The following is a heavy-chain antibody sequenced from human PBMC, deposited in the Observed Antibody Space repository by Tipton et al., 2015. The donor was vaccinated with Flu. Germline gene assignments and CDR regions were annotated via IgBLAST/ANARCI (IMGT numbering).Heavy chain of an antibody. D-gene: IGHD3-22*01. V-gene: IGHV3-21*01. Sequence: SLRLSCAASGFTFSSYSMNWVRQAPGKGLEWVSSTSSSSSYIYYADSVKGRFTISRDNAKNSLYLQMNSLRAEDTAVYYCASYTYYYDSSGYYPSYWYFDLWGRGTLVTVSS. CDR2: TSSSSSYI. CDR1: GFTFSSYS. J-gene: IGHJ2*01. CDR3: ASYTYYYDSSGYYPSYWYFDL.